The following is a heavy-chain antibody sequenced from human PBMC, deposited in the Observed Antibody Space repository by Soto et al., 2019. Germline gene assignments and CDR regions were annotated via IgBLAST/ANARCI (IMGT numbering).Heavy chain of an antibody. V-gene: IGHV3-64D*06. CDR1: GFTISSYA. J-gene: IGHJ4*02. Sequence: PGGSLRLSCSVSGFTISSYAMHWVRQAPGKGLVYVSSISSDGGTTYYPDSVKGRFTITRDNSRNTVYLQMSSLRADDTAIYYCVKDRYIDSWGQGTLVTVSS. CDR2: ISSDGGTT. CDR3: VKDRYIDS.